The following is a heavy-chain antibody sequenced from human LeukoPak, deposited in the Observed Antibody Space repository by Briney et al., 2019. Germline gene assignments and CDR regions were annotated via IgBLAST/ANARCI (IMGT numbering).Heavy chain of an antibody. CDR3: ATDDILTGDAFDI. J-gene: IGHJ3*02. V-gene: IGHV1-2*02. CDR1: GYTFTGYY. Sequence: ASVKVSCKASGYTFTGYYMHWVRQAPGQGLEWMGWINPNSGGTNYAQKFQGRVTMTRDTSISTAYMELSRLRSEDTAVYYCATDDILTGDAFDIWGQGTMVTVSS. D-gene: IGHD3-9*01. CDR2: INPNSGGT.